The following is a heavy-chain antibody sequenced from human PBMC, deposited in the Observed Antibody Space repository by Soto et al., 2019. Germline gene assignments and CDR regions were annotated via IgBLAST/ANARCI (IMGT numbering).Heavy chain of an antibody. J-gene: IGHJ6*02. CDR2: ISSSGSTI. CDR3: ARAGRVGSPGLQHDYYYGMDV. CDR1: GFMFRDYY. D-gene: IGHD5-12*01. Sequence: QVQLVESGGGLVKPGGSLRLSCVASGFMFRDYYMNWIRQTPRKGLEWVSTISSSGSTIYYADSVKGRFTISRDSAKDSLYLQMDSLRADDTAVYYGARAGRVGSPGLQHDYYYGMDVWGQGTTVPVSS. V-gene: IGHV3-11*01.